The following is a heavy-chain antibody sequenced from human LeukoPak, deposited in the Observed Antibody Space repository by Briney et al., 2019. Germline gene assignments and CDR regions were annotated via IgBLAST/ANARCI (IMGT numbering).Heavy chain of an antibody. J-gene: IGHJ3*02. D-gene: IGHD3-22*01. CDR1: GGSSSSGDYY. CDR2: IYCSGST. V-gene: IGHV4-30-4*01. CDR3: ARNLYDSSGYQYDAFDI. Sequence: SETLSLTCTVSGGSSSSGDYYWSWIRQPPGKGLEWIGYIYCSGSTYYNASLKSRVTMSVDTSKTQFSLELSSVTAADTAVYYCARNLYDSSGYQYDAFDIWGQGTMVTVSS.